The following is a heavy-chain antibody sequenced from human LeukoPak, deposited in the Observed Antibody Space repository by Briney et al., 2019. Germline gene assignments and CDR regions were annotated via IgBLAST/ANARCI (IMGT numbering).Heavy chain of an antibody. D-gene: IGHD6-13*01. V-gene: IGHV3-48*03. CDR2: ISRSGDTI. CDR1: GFTFSRYE. CDR3: AREDVGSSWYFLVY. Sequence: SLRLSCAASGFTFSRYEMNWVRQAPGKGLEWVSYISRSGDTIYFADSVKGRFTISRDNAKNSLYLQMNSLRAEDTAVYYCAREDVGSSWYFLVYWGQGTLVTVSS. J-gene: IGHJ4*02.